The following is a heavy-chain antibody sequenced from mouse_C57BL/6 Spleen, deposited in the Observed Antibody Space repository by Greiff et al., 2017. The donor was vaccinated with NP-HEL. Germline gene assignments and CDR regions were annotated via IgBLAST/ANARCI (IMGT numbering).Heavy chain of an antibody. D-gene: IGHD2-4*01. Sequence: QVQLQQPGAELVMPGASVKLSCKASGYTFTSYWMHWVKQRPGQGLEWIGEIDPSDSYTNYNQKFKGKSTLTVDKSSSTASMQLSSLTSEDSAVYYGARRGYDYDLGSFDYWGQGTTLTVSS. J-gene: IGHJ2*01. CDR1: GYTFTSYW. V-gene: IGHV1-69*01. CDR3: ARRGYDYDLGSFDY. CDR2: IDPSDSYT.